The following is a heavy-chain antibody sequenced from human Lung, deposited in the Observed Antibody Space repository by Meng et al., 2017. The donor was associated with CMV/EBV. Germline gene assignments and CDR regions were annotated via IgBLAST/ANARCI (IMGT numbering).Heavy chain of an antibody. CDR2: IYHSGST. D-gene: IGHD6-19*01. Sequence: QLRPQESGPGLLKPSGTLSLTCPVSGGSISSSNWWSWVRQPPGKGLEWIGEIYHSGSTNYNPSLKSRVTISVDKSKNQFSLKLSSVTAADTAVYYCASFPPPGKQWLVTDYWGQGTLVTVSS. CDR1: GGSISSSNW. J-gene: IGHJ4*02. CDR3: ASFPPPGKQWLVTDY. V-gene: IGHV4-4*02.